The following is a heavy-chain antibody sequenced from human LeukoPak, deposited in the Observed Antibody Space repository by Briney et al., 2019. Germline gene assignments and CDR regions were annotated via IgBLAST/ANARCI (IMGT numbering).Heavy chain of an antibody. D-gene: IGHD4-17*01. Sequence: GASLRLSCAASGFTFSSYAMSWVRQAPGKGLEWVSSISDSGGSTYYADSVKGRFTISRDNAKNSLYLQMNSLRAEDTAVYYCARDTVTTGAYWGQGTLVTVSS. CDR1: GFTFSSYA. CDR3: ARDTVTTGAY. J-gene: IGHJ4*02. V-gene: IGHV3-23*01. CDR2: ISDSGGST.